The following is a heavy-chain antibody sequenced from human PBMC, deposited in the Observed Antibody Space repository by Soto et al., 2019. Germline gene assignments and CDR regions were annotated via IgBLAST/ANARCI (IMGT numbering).Heavy chain of an antibody. V-gene: IGHV3-64D*08. CDR1: GFNFSNYA. Sequence: PGGSLRLSCSASGFNFSNYAMHWVRQAPGKGLEYVSAITSSGGNTYSADSVRGRFTISRDNSKNTLYLQMSSLRVEDMAVYYCVPSPASPGTRGAGYWGQGTLVTVSS. CDR3: VPSPASPGTRGAGY. D-gene: IGHD6-13*01. CDR2: ITSSGGNT. J-gene: IGHJ4*02.